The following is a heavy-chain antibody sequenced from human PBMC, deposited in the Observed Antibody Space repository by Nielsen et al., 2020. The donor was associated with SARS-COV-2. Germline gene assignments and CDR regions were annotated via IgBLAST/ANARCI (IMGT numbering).Heavy chain of an antibody. Sequence: GESLKISCAASGFTFSDYYMSWIRQAPGKGLEWVSYISSSGSTIYYADSVKGRFTISRDNAKNSLYLQMNSLRAEDTAVYYCARPQYSSGWHVLDYWGQGTLVTVSS. V-gene: IGHV3-11*04. CDR2: ISSSGSTI. CDR1: GFTFSDYY. CDR3: ARPQYSSGWHVLDY. J-gene: IGHJ4*02. D-gene: IGHD6-19*01.